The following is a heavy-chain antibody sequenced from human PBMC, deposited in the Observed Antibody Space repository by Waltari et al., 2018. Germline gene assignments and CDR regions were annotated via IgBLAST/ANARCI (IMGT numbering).Heavy chain of an antibody. Sequence: EVQLVQSGAEVKKPGESLKISCKGSGYSFTSYWIGWVRQMPGKGLEWMGIVCPGDSATSSSPSFQGQVTISADKSISTAYLQWSSLKASDTAMYYCARQTAAAADFDYWGQGTLVTVSS. J-gene: IGHJ4*02. CDR1: GYSFTSYW. CDR3: ARQTAAAADFDY. V-gene: IGHV5-51*01. CDR2: VCPGDSAT. D-gene: IGHD6-13*01.